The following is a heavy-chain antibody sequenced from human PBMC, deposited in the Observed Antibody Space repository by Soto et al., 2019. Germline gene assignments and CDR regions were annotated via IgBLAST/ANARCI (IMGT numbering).Heavy chain of an antibody. V-gene: IGHV1-46*01. CDR1: GYTFTSYY. CDR3: ARPIAAAEDY. CDR2: INPSGGST. J-gene: IGHJ4*02. D-gene: IGHD6-13*01. Sequence: ASVKVSCKASGYTFTSYYMHWVRQAPGQGLEWMGIINPSGGSTSYAQKFQGRVTITRDTSASTAYMELSSLRSEDTAVYYCARPIAAAEDYWGQGTLVTVSS.